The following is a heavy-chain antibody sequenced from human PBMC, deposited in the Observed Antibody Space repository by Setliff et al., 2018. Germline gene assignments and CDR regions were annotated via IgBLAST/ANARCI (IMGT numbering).Heavy chain of an antibody. CDR3: AKGRGEMDS. CDR2: IIHSGST. J-gene: IGHJ4*02. D-gene: IGHD3-10*01. Sequence: ASETLSLTCAVYGGSFSGYYWSWIRQPPGKRLEWIGEIIHSGSTNYNPSLKSRVTISMDTSKNQFSLNVRSVTAADTAIYYCAKGRGEMDSWGQGILVTVSS. V-gene: IGHV4-34*12. CDR1: GGSFSGYY.